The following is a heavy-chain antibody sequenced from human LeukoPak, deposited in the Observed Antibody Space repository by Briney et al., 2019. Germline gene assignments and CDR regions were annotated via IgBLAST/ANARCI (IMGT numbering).Heavy chain of an antibody. CDR2: IYHSGST. CDR1: GGSISSGGYY. V-gene: IGHV4-30-2*01. J-gene: IGHJ4*02. CDR3: ARVSVAPYYFDY. Sequence: SETLSLTCTVSGGSISSGGYYWSWIRQPPGKGLEWIGYIYHSGSTYYNPSLKSRVTISVDRSKNQFSLKLSSVTAADTAVYYCARVSVAPYYFDYWGQGTLVTVSS.